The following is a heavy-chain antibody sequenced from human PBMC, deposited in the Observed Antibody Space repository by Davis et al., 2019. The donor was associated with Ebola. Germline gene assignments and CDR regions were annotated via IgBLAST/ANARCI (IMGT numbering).Heavy chain of an antibody. CDR1: GFTFSSYA. J-gene: IGHJ3*02. V-gene: IGHV3-23*01. CDR3: AISSDAFDI. Sequence: GESLKISCAASGFTFSSYAMSWVRQAPGKGLEWVSAISGSGGSTYYADSVKGRFTISRDNSKNTLYLQMNSLRAEDTAVYYCAISSDAFDIWGQGTMVTVSS. CDR2: ISGSGGST.